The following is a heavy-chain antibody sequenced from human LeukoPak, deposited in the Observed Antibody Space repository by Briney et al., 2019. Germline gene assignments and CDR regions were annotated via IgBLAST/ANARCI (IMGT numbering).Heavy chain of an antibody. D-gene: IGHD1-26*01. CDR3: AKSSGMGTTTDQFQDY. CDR1: GFTFSSYP. J-gene: IGHJ4*02. V-gene: IGHV3-23*01. Sequence: GGSLRLSCAASGFTFSSYPMIWVCQVPGKGLEWVSTLDATGAYTYYADSVRGRFTISRDNSKNTVWLQMNSLRAEDTAVYYCAKSSGMGTTTDQFQDYWGQGTLVTVSS. CDR2: LDATGAYT.